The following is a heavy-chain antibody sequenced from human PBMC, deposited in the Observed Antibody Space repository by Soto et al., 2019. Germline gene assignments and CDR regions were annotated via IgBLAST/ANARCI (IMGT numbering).Heavy chain of an antibody. CDR2: IYYSGST. J-gene: IGHJ1*01. CDR3: AIYDSSGSRGFQH. V-gene: IGHV4-31*03. CDR1: GGSISSGAYY. Sequence: QVQLQESGPGLVKPSQTLSLTCTVSGGSISSGAYYWSWIRQHPGKGLEWIGYIYYSGSTYYNPSLKSRVTISVDTSKKQFSLKLSSVAAADTAVYYCAIYDSSGSRGFQHWGQGTVVTVSS. D-gene: IGHD3-22*01.